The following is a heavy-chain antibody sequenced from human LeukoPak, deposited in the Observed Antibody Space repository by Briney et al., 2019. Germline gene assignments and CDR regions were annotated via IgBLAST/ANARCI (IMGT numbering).Heavy chain of an antibody. CDR1: GFTFSHYG. J-gene: IGHJ6*02. CDR3: AKDVHNCGGGSCPQYYYVMDV. Sequence: PAGGSLRLSCSASGFTFSHYGMHWVRPAQGKELEWVAFMRYDGSTQYYADSVKGRLTISRDNSKNTLYVQMSSLRAEDTALYYCAKDVHNCGGGSCPQYYYVMDVWGQGTTVTVSS. D-gene: IGHD2-15*01. CDR2: MRYDGSTQ. V-gene: IGHV3-30*02.